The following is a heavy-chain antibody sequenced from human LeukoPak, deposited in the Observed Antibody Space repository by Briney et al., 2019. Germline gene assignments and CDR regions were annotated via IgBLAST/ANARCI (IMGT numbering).Heavy chain of an antibody. D-gene: IGHD3-22*01. CDR1: GGSISSDNW. CDR2: VLRSGST. CDR3: ATYYDISGYRFDY. J-gene: IGHJ4*02. Sequence: SETLSLTCTVSGGSISSDNWWSWIRQPPGKGLEWIGEVLRSGSTNYNPSLKSRVTMSIDTSKNQFSLKLNSVTAADTAVYYCATYYDISGYRFDYWGQGTLVTVSS. V-gene: IGHV4-4*02.